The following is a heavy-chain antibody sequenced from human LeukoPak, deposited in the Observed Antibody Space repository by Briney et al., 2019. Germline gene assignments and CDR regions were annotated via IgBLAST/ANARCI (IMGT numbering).Heavy chain of an antibody. CDR1: GASITSSY. CDR2: IYHTGIT. J-gene: IGHJ5*02. CDR3: AGTARLLAP. V-gene: IGHV4-59*08. Sequence: PSETLSLTCTVSGASITSSYWSWIRQSPGKGLEYLGYIYHTGITNYSPSLNSRVSISMDTSKNQFSLPLTSVTAADPAVYYCAGTARLLAPWGQGIQVTVSS.